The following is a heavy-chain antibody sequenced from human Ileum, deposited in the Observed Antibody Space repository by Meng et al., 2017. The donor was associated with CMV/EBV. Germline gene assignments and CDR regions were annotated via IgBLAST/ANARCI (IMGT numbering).Heavy chain of an antibody. Sequence: GESLKISCAASGFTLSNYAMSWVRQAPGKGLEGVSVIYSDGSNTLYADSVKGRFTVFRANSENTLSLQMSSLRAEDTAIYYCAKDDNGYTGEGGSWGQGTLVTVPQ. J-gene: IGHJ5*02. CDR2: IYSDGSNT. CDR3: AKDDNGYTGEGGS. V-gene: IGHV3-23*03. CDR1: GFTLSNYA. D-gene: IGHD3-16*01.